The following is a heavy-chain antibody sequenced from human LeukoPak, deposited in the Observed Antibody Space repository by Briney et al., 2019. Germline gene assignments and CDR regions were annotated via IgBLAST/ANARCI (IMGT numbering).Heavy chain of an antibody. Sequence: PSETLSLTCAVYGGSFSGYYWSWIRQPPGKGLEWIGEINHSGSTNYNPSLKSRVTISVDTSKNQFSLKLSSATAADTAVYYCARTREPYYFDYWGQGTLVTVSS. J-gene: IGHJ4*02. CDR2: INHSGST. CDR1: GGSFSGYY. V-gene: IGHV4-34*01. CDR3: ARTREPYYFDY.